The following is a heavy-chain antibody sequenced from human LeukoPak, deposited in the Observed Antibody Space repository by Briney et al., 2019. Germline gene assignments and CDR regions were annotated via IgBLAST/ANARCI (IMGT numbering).Heavy chain of an antibody. V-gene: IGHV4-61*01. CDR3: ARCYYGSGSHYHFDY. D-gene: IGHD3-10*01. J-gene: IGHJ4*02. Sequence: MSSETLSLTCTVSGGSVSSGTYYWSWIRRPPGKGLECSGYIYYSGSTNYNPSLKSRVTISVDTSKNQFSLHLSSVTAADTAVYYCARCYYGSGSHYHFDYWGQRTLVTVSS. CDR1: GGSVSSGTYY. CDR2: IYYSGST.